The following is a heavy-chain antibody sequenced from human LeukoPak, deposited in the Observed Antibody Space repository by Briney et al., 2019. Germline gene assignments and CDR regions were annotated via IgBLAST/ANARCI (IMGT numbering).Heavy chain of an antibody. J-gene: IGHJ4*02. D-gene: IGHD6-13*01. CDR2: IRYDGSNQ. CDR1: GFTFSHYG. Sequence: GGSLRLSCVASGFTFSHYGIHWVRQAPGKGLEWVAFIRYDGSNQYYADSVKGRFTISRDNSKNTLYLQMNSLSAEDTAVYYCAKDLGYSSSWYWGDGNYWGQGTLVTVSS. CDR3: AKDLGYSSSWYWGDGNY. V-gene: IGHV3-30*02.